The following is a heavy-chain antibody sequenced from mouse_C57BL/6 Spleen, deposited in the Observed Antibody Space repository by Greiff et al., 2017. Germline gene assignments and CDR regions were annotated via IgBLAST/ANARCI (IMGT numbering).Heavy chain of an antibody. CDR2: IDPNSGGT. CDR1: GYTFTSYW. V-gene: IGHV1-72*01. CDR3: ARHPAVSRGGAMDY. Sequence: QVQLQQPGAELAKPGASVKLSCKASGYTFTSYWMHWVKQRPGRGLEWIGRIDPNSGGTKYNEKFKSKATLTVDKPSSTAYMQLSSLTSEDSAVYYCARHPAVSRGGAMDYWGQGTSVTVSS. J-gene: IGHJ4*01. D-gene: IGHD1-1*01.